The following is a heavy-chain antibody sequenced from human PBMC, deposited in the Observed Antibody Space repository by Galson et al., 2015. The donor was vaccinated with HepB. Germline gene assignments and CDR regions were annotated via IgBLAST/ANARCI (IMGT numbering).Heavy chain of an antibody. CDR1: GFTFSSYW. CDR3: ARGRVTMVRGVRRFVYFDY. D-gene: IGHD3-10*01. Sequence: SLRLSCAASGFTFSSYWMHWVRQAPGKGLVWVSRINSDGSSTSYADSVKGRFTISRDNAKNTLYLQMNSLRAEDTAVYYCARGRVTMVRGVRRFVYFDYWGQGTLVTVSS. V-gene: IGHV3-74*01. J-gene: IGHJ4*02. CDR2: INSDGSST.